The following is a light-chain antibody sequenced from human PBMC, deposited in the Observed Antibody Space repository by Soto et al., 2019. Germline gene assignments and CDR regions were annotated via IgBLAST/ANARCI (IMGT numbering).Light chain of an antibody. CDR1: QSVGSY. CDR3: QNYHSSPLST. CDR2: DAS. V-gene: IGKV3-20*01. Sequence: EIVLTQSPGTLSLSPGERATLSCRASQSVGSYLAWYQQKPGQAPRLLIYDASSRATGIPDRFSGSGSGTDFTLTISRLEPEDFAVYYCQNYHSSPLSTFGQGTNLEIK. J-gene: IGKJ2*01.